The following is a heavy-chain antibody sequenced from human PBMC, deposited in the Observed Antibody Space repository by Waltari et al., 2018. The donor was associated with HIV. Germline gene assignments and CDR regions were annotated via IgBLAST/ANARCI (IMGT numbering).Heavy chain of an antibody. Sequence: VQLVRSGAEVKKPGSSVTVSCGASGDTFRTYTICWVRQAPGQGLEWMGGITPIFKTTKYAQKFQGRVTLTADESTRTTYMELTSLRSDDTAMYYCARNGDYAPAYWGQGTLVTVSS. V-gene: IGHV1-69*01. CDR1: GDTFRTYT. CDR3: ARNGDYAPAY. CDR2: ITPIFKTT. D-gene: IGHD4-17*01. J-gene: IGHJ4*02.